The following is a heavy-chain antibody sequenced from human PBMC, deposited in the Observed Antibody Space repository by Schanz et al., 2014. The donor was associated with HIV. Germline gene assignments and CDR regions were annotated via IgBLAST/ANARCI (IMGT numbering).Heavy chain of an antibody. CDR1: GGTFSKYA. D-gene: IGHD2-2*02. J-gene: IGHJ6*02. CDR2: IIPIFGTA. Sequence: QVQLVQSGAELKKPGSSVKVSCKASGGTFSKYAISWVRQAPGQGLEWVGGIIPIFGTANYAPKFQGRVTITADESTSTAFLDLSSLKSEDTAVYFCARDHRLYTNSPRVYPMDVWGQGTAVTVSS. V-gene: IGHV1-69*01. CDR3: ARDHRLYTNSPRVYPMDV.